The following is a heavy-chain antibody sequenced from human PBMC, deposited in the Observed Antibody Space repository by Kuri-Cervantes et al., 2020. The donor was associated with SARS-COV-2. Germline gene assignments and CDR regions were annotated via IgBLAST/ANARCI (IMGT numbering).Heavy chain of an antibody. D-gene: IGHD3-3*01. J-gene: IGHJ4*02. Sequence: GSLRLSCAASGFTFSSYSMNWVRQAPGKGLEWIGEINHSGSTNYNPSLKSRVTISVDTSKNQFSLKLSSVTAADTAVYYCARGSSVFLEWIYIRASYFDYWGQGTLVTVSS. V-gene: IGHV4-34*01. CDR1: GFTFSSYS. CDR2: INHSGST. CDR3: ARGSSVFLEWIYIRASYFDY.